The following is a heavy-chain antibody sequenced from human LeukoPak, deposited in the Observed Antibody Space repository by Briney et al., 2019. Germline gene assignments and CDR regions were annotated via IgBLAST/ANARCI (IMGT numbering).Heavy chain of an antibody. CDR2: ISSGSAYI. J-gene: IGHJ4*02. Sequence: GGSLRLSCAASEFTFSTYSMNWVRQAPGKGLEWVSSISSGSAYIYYADSVKGRFTISRDNAKNLVYLQMNSLRDEDTAVYYCARGVSHANWGQGTLVTVSS. CDR3: ARGVSHAN. CDR1: EFTFSTYS. V-gene: IGHV3-21*01.